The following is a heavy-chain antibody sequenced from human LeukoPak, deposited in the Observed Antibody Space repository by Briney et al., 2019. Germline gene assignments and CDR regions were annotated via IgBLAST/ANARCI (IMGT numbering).Heavy chain of an antibody. D-gene: IGHD2-2*01. V-gene: IGHV3-30*04. Sequence: PGRSLRLSCATSGFTFSNYAMHWVRQAPGKGLEWVTVISYDGSKKFYADSVQGRFTLSRDNSKNTLYLQMNSLRTEDTAVYYCARGGWGLGVLAAKARGFKGDSYFDYWGQGTLVTVSS. J-gene: IGHJ4*02. CDR1: GFTFSNYA. CDR3: ARGGWGLGVLAAKARGFKGDSYFDY. CDR2: ISYDGSKK.